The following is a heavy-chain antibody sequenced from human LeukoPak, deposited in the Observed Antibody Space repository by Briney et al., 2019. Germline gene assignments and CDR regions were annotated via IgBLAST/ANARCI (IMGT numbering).Heavy chain of an antibody. V-gene: IGHV3-15*01. Sequence: PGGSLRLSCAASGFTFNNAWMSWVRQAPGKGLEWVGRIKSKTDGGTTDHAAPVKGRFTISRDDSKNTLYLQMNSLKTEDTAVYYCTTGQGSWYPYYFDYWGQGTLVTVSS. CDR1: GFTFNNAW. J-gene: IGHJ4*02. CDR2: IKSKTDGGTT. D-gene: IGHD6-13*01. CDR3: TTGQGSWYPYYFDY.